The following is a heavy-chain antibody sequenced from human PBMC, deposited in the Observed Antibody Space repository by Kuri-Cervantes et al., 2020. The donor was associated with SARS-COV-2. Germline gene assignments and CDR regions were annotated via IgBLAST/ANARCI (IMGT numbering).Heavy chain of an antibody. V-gene: IGHV3-7*04. CDR3: ARATVGQAAYYYYYMDV. D-gene: IGHD4-23*01. CDR2: IKQDGSEK. Sequence: GGSLRLSCAASGFTFSSYSMSWVRQAPGKGLEWVANIKQDGSEKYYVDSVKGRFTISRDNAKNSLYLQMNSLRAEDTAVYYCARATVGQAAYYYYYMDVWGKGTTVTVSS. CDR1: GFTFSSYS. J-gene: IGHJ6*03.